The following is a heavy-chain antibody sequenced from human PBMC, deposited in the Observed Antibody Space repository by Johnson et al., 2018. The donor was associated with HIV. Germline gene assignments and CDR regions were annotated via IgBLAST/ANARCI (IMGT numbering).Heavy chain of an antibody. CDR1: GFTFSSYW. Sequence: MQLVESGGGLVQPGGSLRLSCAASGFTFSSYWMSWVRQAPGNGLEWVANIKQGGSEKYFVDSLKGRFIISRDNAKNSLYLQMNSLRAEDTAVYYCAKEMYYFNSGNHFDAFHVWGQGTLVTVSS. D-gene: IGHD3-10*01. CDR2: IKQGGSEK. J-gene: IGHJ3*01. CDR3: AKEMYYFNSGNHFDAFHV. V-gene: IGHV3-7*03.